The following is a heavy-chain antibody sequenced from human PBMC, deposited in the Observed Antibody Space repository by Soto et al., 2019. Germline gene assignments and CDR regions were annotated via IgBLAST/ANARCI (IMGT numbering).Heavy chain of an antibody. CDR3: AREGSGRSGSYYYYYYYMDV. CDR2: INSDGSST. D-gene: IGHD1-26*01. J-gene: IGHJ6*03. CDR1: GFTFSSYW. Sequence: GGSLRLSCAASGFTFSSYWMHWVRQAPGKGLVWVSRINSDGSSTSYADSVKGRFTISRDNAKNTLYLQMNSLRAEDTAVYYCAREGSGRSGSYYYYYYYMDVWGKGTTVTVSS. V-gene: IGHV3-74*01.